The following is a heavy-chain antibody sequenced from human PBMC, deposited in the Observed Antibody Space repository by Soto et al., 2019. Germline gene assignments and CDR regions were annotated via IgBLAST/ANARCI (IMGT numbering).Heavy chain of an antibody. J-gene: IGHJ6*02. Sequence: QVQLQQWGAGLLKPSETLSLTCAVYGGSFSGYYWSWIRQPPGKGLEWIGEINHSGRTNYNPSLKSRVTISVDTSKNQFSLNLRSVTAADTAVYYCAGGRGRQQLVMTYYYGMDVWGQGTTVTVSS. CDR3: AGGRGRQQLVMTYYYGMDV. D-gene: IGHD6-13*01. CDR2: INHSGRT. CDR1: GGSFSGYY. V-gene: IGHV4-34*01.